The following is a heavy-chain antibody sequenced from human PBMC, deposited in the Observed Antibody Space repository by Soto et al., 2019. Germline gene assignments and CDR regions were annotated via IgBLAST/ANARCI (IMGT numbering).Heavy chain of an antibody. Sequence: PSETLSLTCTASSGSVRSGNYHWSWIRQPPGKGLEWIGHVYRSGATNYNPSLNRRATISLDTSKNQFSLKLSSVTAADTAVYYCARVRPDYDSSGYTFDYWGQGTLVTVSS. CDR3: ARVRPDYDSSGYTFDY. V-gene: IGHV4-61*01. CDR2: VYRSGAT. D-gene: IGHD3-22*01. CDR1: SGSVRSGNYH. J-gene: IGHJ4*02.